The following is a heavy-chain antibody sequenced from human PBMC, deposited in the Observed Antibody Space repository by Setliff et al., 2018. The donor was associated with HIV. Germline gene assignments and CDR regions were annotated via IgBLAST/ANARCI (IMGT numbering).Heavy chain of an antibody. V-gene: IGHV1-69*10. CDR1: GGIVS. J-gene: IGHJ3*02. Sequence: WASVKVSCKASGGIVSINWVRQAPGQRLEWMGGIIPIPGIPNYAQKFQGRVTITADKSTTTVYMELSSLGSEDTAVYYCARGQTTNNIKAEAFDIWGQGTLVTVSS. CDR3: ARGQTTNNIKAEAFDI. CDR2: IIPIPGIP. D-gene: IGHD1-20*01.